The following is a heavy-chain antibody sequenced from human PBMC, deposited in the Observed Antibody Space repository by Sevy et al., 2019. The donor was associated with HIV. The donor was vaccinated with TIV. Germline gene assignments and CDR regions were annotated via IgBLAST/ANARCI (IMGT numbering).Heavy chain of an antibody. V-gene: IGHV3-30*18. D-gene: IGHD3-10*01. Sequence: GGSLRLSCAASGFTFSSYGMHWVRQAPGKGLEWVAVISYDGSNKYYADSVKGRSTISRDNSKNTLYLQMNSLRAEDTAVYYCAKEKFGYYGSGRDGMDVWGQGTTVTVSS. CDR1: GFTFSSYG. CDR3: AKEKFGYYGSGRDGMDV. CDR2: ISYDGSNK. J-gene: IGHJ6*02.